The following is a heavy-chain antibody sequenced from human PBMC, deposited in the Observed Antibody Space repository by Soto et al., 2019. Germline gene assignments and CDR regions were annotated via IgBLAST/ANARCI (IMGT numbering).Heavy chain of an antibody. CDR3: ARPRIAVAGTAGYYYYGMDV. CDR2: ISAYNGNT. V-gene: IGHV1-18*01. CDR1: GYTFTSYG. J-gene: IGHJ6*02. Sequence: EASVKVSCKASGYTFTSYGISWVRQAPGQGLEWMGWISAYNGNTNYAQKLQGRVTMATDTSTSTAYMELRSLRSDDTAVYYCARPRIAVAGTAGYYYYGMDVWGQGTTVTVSS. D-gene: IGHD6-19*01.